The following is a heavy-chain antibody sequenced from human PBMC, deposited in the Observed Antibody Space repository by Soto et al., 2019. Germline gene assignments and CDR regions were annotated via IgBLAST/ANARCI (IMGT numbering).Heavy chain of an antibody. J-gene: IGHJ4*02. CDR2: IWYDGSNK. V-gene: IGHV3-33*01. Sequence: QVQLVESGGGVVQPGRSLRLSCAASGFTFSSYGMHWVRQAPGKGLEWVAVIWYDGSNKYYADSVKGRFTISRDNSKNTLYLQMNSLRAEDTAVYYCAREPFGEAYYFDYWGQGTLVTVSS. D-gene: IGHD3-16*01. CDR3: AREPFGEAYYFDY. CDR1: GFTFSSYG.